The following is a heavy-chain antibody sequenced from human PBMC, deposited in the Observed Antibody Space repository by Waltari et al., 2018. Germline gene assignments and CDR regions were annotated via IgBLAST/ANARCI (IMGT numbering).Heavy chain of an antibody. V-gene: IGHV3-7*04. CDR3: ARVSHEGAFDI. D-gene: IGHD3-16*02. CDR1: GFTFSSYW. CDR2: IKQDGSEK. Sequence: EVQLVESGGGLVQPGGSLRLACAASGFTFSSYWMSWVRQAPGKGLEWVANIKQDGSEKYYVDSVKGRFTISRDNAKNSLYLQMNSLRAEDTAVYYCARVSHEGAFDIWGQGTMVTVSS. J-gene: IGHJ3*02.